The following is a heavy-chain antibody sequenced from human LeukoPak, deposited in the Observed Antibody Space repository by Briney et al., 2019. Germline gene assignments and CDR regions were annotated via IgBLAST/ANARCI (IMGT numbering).Heavy chain of an antibody. CDR1: GFPFSRYW. V-gene: IGHV3-7*01. CDR2: IKYDGSEK. D-gene: IGHD3-10*01. CDR3: ARDPTYDSGSPLGY. J-gene: IGHJ4*02. Sequence: GGSLRLSCAASGFPFSRYWMTWVRQAPGKGLEWVANIKYDGSEKFYVGSVRGRFTISRDNTNNSLHLQMNSLRTEDTAIYYCARDPTYDSGSPLGYGGQGTLVAVSS.